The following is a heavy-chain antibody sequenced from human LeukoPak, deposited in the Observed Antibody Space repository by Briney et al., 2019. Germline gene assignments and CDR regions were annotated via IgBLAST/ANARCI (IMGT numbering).Heavy chain of an antibody. Sequence: PGGSLRLCCAASGFTFDNFAMNWVRQAPGKGLEWVSGISDSGGSTHYADSVKGRFTSSRDNPKNTLYLQMNSLRAEDTAVYYCAKVLVAGASRGYFDSWGQGTLVTVSS. D-gene: IGHD1-26*01. CDR1: GFTFDNFA. CDR2: ISDSGGST. CDR3: AKVLVAGASRGYFDS. V-gene: IGHV3-23*01. J-gene: IGHJ4*02.